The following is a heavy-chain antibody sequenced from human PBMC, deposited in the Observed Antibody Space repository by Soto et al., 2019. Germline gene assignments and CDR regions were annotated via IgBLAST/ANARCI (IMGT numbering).Heavy chain of an antibody. V-gene: IGHV4-59*01. J-gene: IGHJ4*02. CDR2: IYYTGIT. CDR3: ASLRGNYVDH. D-gene: IGHD3-16*01. CDR1: GGSISSYY. Sequence: TSETLSLTCTVSGGSISSYYWSWIRQPPGKGLEWIGNIYYTGITNYNPSLKSRVTMSVDTSNNQFSLKLSSVTAADTAVYYCASLRGNYVDHWGQGTLVTVS.